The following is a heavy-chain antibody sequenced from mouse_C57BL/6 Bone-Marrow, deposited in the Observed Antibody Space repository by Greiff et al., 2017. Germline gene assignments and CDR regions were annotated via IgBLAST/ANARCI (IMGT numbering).Heavy chain of an antibody. V-gene: IGHV1-80*01. Sequence: QVQLQQSGAELVKPGASVKISCKASGYAFSSYWMTWVKQRPGKGLEWIGQIYPGDGDTNYNGKFKGKATLAADKSSSTAYMQLSILASEDSAVYFCAPYGGAMDYWGQGTSVTVSS. D-gene: IGHD1-1*02. CDR3: APYGGAMDY. CDR2: IYPGDGDT. CDR1: GYAFSSYW. J-gene: IGHJ4*01.